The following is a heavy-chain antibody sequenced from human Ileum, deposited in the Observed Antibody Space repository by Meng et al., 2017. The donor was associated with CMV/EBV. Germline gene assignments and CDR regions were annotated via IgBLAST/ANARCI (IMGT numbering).Heavy chain of an antibody. CDR1: GYSFMTDG. CDR3: TRGDGAHSAKFDY. CDR2: IDTNTGNP. D-gene: IGHD5-24*01. J-gene: IGHJ4*02. V-gene: IGHV7-4-1*02. Sequence: TSGYSFMTDGINWVREAPGQRLEWMGWIDTNTGNPTYVQDFTGRFVFSLDTSVSTAYLQISGLRAEDTAIYYCTRGDGAHSAKFDYWGQGTLVTVSS.